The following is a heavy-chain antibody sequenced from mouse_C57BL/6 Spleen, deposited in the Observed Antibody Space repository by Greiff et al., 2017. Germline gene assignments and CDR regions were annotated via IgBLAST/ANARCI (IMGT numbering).Heavy chain of an antibody. CDR2: ISDGGSYT. V-gene: IGHV5-4*01. CDR3: ARDYSNYEAY. Sequence: EVHLVESGGGLVKPGGSLKLSCAASGFTFSSYAMSWVRQTPEKRLEWVATISDGGSYTYYPDNVKGRFTISRDNAKNNLYLQMSHLKSEDTAMYYCARDYSNYEAYWGQGTLVTVSA. J-gene: IGHJ3*01. D-gene: IGHD2-5*01. CDR1: GFTFSSYA.